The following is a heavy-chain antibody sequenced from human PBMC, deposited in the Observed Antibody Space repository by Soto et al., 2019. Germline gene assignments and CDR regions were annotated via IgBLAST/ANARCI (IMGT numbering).Heavy chain of an antibody. Sequence: QVHLQQSGPGLVKPSETLSLTCSLSGSSISDFYWSWIRQPPGKGLEWIGHIHSGSTNYNPSLKSRVTISVDTSKNQLSLKLSSPTPADTAIYYCARSTGWPGFDFWGQGALDTVS. CDR2: IHSGST. V-gene: IGHV4-59*01. CDR1: GSSISDFY. D-gene: IGHD6-19*01. J-gene: IGHJ4*02. CDR3: ARSTGWPGFDF.